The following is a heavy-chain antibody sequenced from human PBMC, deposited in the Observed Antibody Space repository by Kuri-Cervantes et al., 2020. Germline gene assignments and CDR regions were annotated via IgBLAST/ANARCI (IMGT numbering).Heavy chain of an antibody. CDR1: GFTFDDYG. CDR2: ICHSGST. CDR3: AWGDGMDV. Sequence: ESLKISCAASGFTFDDYGMSWVRQAPGKGLEWIGEICHSGSTNYNPSLKSRVTISVDTSKNQFSLKLSSVTAADTAVYYCAWGDGMDVWGQGTTVTVSS. V-gene: IGHV4-34*08. J-gene: IGHJ6*02. D-gene: IGHD3-16*01.